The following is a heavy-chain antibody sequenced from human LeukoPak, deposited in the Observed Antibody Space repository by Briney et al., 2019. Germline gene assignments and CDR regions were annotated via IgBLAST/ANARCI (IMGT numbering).Heavy chain of an antibody. Sequence: ASVKVSCKGSGYTFTDFYLHWVRQAPGQGPEWMGWINPNSGGTNYAQRFQGRVTMTRDTSISTVYMELSGLTSDDTAVYYCATLWFGDLRSVGDCWGQGTQVTVSS. D-gene: IGHD3-10*01. CDR2: INPNSGGT. CDR3: ATLWFGDLRSVGDC. J-gene: IGHJ4*02. V-gene: IGHV1-2*02. CDR1: GYTFTDFY.